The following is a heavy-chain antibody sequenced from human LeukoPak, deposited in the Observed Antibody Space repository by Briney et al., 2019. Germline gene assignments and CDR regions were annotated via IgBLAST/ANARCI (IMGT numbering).Heavy chain of an antibody. J-gene: IGHJ4*02. CDR1: GFTFTNAW. D-gene: IGHD5/OR15-5a*01. V-gene: IGHV3-15*01. CDR3: TTDFMVSS. CDR2: IKRTTDGGTT. Sequence: GGSLRLSCAASGFTFTNAWVNWVRQAPGKGLEWVGRIKRTTDGGTTDYAAPVKGRFTISRDDSKNTLYLQMNSLKTEDTAVYYCTTDFMVSSWGQGTLVTVSS.